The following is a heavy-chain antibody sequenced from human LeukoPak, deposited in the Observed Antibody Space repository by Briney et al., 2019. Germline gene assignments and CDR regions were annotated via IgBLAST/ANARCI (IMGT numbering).Heavy chain of an antibody. CDR2: ISSSSSHI. V-gene: IGHV3-21*01. D-gene: IGHD2-15*01. J-gene: IGHJ3*02. CDR3: ARALVVAATGHGAFDI. Sequence: GGSLRLSCAASGFTFSSYSMNWIRQAPGKGLEWVSSISSSSSHIYYADSVKGRFTISRDNAKNSLYLQMNSLRAEDTAVYYCARALVVAATGHGAFDIWGQGTMVTVSS. CDR1: GFTFSSYS.